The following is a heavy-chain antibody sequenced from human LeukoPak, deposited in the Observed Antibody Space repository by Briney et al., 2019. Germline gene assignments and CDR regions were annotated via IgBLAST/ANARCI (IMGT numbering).Heavy chain of an antibody. J-gene: IGHJ4*02. CDR3: ARWGSGYFDY. Sequence: SETLSLTCTVSVGSISSSGWLSWVRQPPGKGLEWIGEVYQSGSTNYNPSLKNRVTISVDKSKNQFSLNLSSVTAADTAVYYCARWGSGYFDYWGQGTQVTVSS. CDR2: VYQSGST. V-gene: IGHV4-4*02. D-gene: IGHD6-19*01. CDR1: VGSISSSGW.